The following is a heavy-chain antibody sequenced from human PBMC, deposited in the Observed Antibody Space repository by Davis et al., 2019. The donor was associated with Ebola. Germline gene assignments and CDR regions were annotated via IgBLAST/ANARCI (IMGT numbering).Heavy chain of an antibody. CDR3: TAYDSTFRNY. V-gene: IGHV3-43D*03. CDR2: ISWDGRST. D-gene: IGHD3-22*01. CDR1: GFTFGAYA. J-gene: IGHJ4*02. Sequence: PGGSLRLSCAASGFTFGAYAMHWVRQAPGKGLEWVSLISWDGRSTAYADSVRDRFSISRDNSRNFLYLQMNGLRAEDTALYYCTAYDSTFRNYWGQGTLVTVSS.